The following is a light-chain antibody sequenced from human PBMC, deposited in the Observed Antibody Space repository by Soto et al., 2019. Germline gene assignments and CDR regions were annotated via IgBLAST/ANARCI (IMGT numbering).Light chain of an antibody. CDR3: QQYYNWPWT. CDR2: GAS. Sequence: EIAMTQSPATLSVSLGERATLPCRASQSVSSDLAWYQQKPGQAPRLLIYGASTRATGTPARFSGSGSGTEFTLTISSLQSEDFALYYCQQYYNWPWTFGQGTKVDIK. V-gene: IGKV3-15*01. CDR1: QSVSSD. J-gene: IGKJ1*01.